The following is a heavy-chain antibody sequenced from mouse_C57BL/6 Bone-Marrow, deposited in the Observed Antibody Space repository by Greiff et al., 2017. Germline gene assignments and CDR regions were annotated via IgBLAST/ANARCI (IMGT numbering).Heavy chain of an antibody. CDR1: GYTFTSYW. CDR3: ARYSKLFFDY. CDR2: INPSSGYT. Sequence: VKLQESGAELAKPGASVKLSCKASGYTFTSYWMHWVKQRPGQGLEWIGYINPSSGYTKYNQKFKDKATLTAYKSSSTAYMQLSSLTYEDSAVYYCARYSKLFFDYWGQGTTLTVSS. D-gene: IGHD1-3*01. J-gene: IGHJ2*01. V-gene: IGHV1-7*01.